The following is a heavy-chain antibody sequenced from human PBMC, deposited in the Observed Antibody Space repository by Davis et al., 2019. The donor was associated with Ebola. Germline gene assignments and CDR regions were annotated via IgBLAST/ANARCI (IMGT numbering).Heavy chain of an antibody. Sequence: PSETLSLTCTVSGGSISSGGYYWSWIRQHPGKGLEWIGYIYYSGSTYYNPSLKSRVTISVDTSKNQFSLKLSSVTAADTAVYYCARGAPRKGTDYWGQGTLVTVSS. D-gene: IGHD1-14*01. CDR1: GGSISSGGYY. CDR3: ARGAPRKGTDY. J-gene: IGHJ4*02. V-gene: IGHV4-31*03. CDR2: IYYSGST.